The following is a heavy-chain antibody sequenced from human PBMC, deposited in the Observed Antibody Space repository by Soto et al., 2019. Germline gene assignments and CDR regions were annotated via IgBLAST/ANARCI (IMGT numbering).Heavy chain of an antibody. Sequence: VASVKVSFKASGYTFTRYGISWLRQAPGQGLEWMGWISAYNGNTNYAQKLQGRVTMTTDTSTSTAYMELRSLRSDDTAVYYCARVYSSGWRYGMDVWGQGTTVTVSS. J-gene: IGHJ6*02. CDR1: GYTFTRYG. CDR3: ARVYSSGWRYGMDV. D-gene: IGHD6-19*01. CDR2: ISAYNGNT. V-gene: IGHV1-18*01.